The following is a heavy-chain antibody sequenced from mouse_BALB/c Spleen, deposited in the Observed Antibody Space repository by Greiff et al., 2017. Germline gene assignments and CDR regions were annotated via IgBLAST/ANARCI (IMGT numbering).Heavy chain of an antibody. V-gene: IGHV5-12-2*01. J-gene: IGHJ3*01. Sequence: DVMLVESGGGLVQPGGSLKLSCAASGFTFSSYTMSWVRQTPEKRLEWVAYISNGGGSTYYPDTVKGRFTISRDNAKNTLYLQMSSLKSEDTAMYYCARQGYYGNLAWFAYWGQGTLVTVSA. D-gene: IGHD2-1*01. CDR3: ARQGYYGNLAWFAY. CDR2: ISNGGGST. CDR1: GFTFSSYT.